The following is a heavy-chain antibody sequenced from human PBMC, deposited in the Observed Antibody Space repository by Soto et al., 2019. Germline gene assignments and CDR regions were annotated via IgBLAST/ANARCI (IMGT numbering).Heavy chain of an antibody. CDR2: TYYRSTWGN. V-gene: IGHV6-1*01. Sequence: QVQLQQSGPGLVKPSQTLSLTCAISGDTVSSSSAAWTWIRQSPSRGLEWLGRTYYRSTWGNDYAISVKSRITINPDTSNKQFSLHLNSVTPEDTAVYYCARQIAATGTSGTFDYWGQGTLVTVSS. D-gene: IGHD6-13*01. J-gene: IGHJ4*02. CDR1: GDTVSSSSAA. CDR3: ARQIAATGTSGTFDY.